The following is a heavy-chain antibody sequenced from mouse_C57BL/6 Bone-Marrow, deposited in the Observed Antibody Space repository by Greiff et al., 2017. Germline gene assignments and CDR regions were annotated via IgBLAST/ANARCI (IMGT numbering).Heavy chain of an antibody. V-gene: IGHV1-81*01. CDR1: GYTFTSYG. CDR3: ARRDYDGSRGNY. CDR2: IYPRSGNT. D-gene: IGHD1-1*01. Sequence: VQLQQSGAELARPGASVKLSCKASGYTFTSYGISWVKQRTGQGLEWIGEIYPRSGNTYYNEKFKGKATLTADKSSSTAYMELRSLTSEDSAGYFCARRDYDGSRGNYWGQGTTLTVSS. J-gene: IGHJ2*01.